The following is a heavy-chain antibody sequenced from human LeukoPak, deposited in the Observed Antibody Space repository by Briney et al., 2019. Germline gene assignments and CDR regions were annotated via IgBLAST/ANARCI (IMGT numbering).Heavy chain of an antibody. D-gene: IGHD5-24*01. Sequence: ASVKVSCKTSGYTFTAYYMHWVRQAPGQGLEWMGWINPTSGGTNHAQNFQGRVTMTRDTSITTTYMELSSLTSDDTAVYFCARGNSWYFDYWGQGTLVTVSS. CDR2: INPTSGGT. CDR1: GYTFTAYY. CDR3: ARGNSWYFDY. V-gene: IGHV1-2*02. J-gene: IGHJ4*02.